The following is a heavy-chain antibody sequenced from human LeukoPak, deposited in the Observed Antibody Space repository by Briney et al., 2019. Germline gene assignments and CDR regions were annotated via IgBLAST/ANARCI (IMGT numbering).Heavy chain of an antibody. CDR2: FYTSANT. J-gene: IGHJ6*03. Sequence: SETLSLTCTVSGDSVSGYYGSWIRQPPGKGLEWIGYFYTSANTNYNPSLKSRVTMSVDTSKNQFSLKLTSVTAADTAVYYCARQGGSGSFYNSIYYYYYYMDVWGKGTTVTVSS. CDR1: GDSVSGYY. V-gene: IGHV4-4*09. CDR3: ARQGGSGSFYNSIYYYYYYMDV. D-gene: IGHD3-10*01.